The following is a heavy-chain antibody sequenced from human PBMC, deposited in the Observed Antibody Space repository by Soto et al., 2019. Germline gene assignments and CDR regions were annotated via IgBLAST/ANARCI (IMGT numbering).Heavy chain of an antibody. V-gene: IGHV3-48*02. Sequence: GGSLRLSCAASGFTFSSYSMNWVRQAPGKGLEWVSYISSSSSTIYYADSVKGRFTISRDNAKNSLYLQMNSLRDEDTAVYYCAKVSILYYDSCGYHPGGWFDPWGQGTLVTVSS. CDR2: ISSSSSTI. CDR3: AKVSILYYDSCGYHPGGWFDP. CDR1: GFTFSSYS. D-gene: IGHD3-22*01. J-gene: IGHJ5*02.